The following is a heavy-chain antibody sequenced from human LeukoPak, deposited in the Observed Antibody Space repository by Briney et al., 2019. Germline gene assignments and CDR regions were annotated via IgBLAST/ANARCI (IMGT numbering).Heavy chain of an antibody. D-gene: IGHD5-18*01. J-gene: IGHJ6*03. CDR1: GGSFSGHY. CDR3: ARAHTPLRSDYYYYLDV. CDR2: VYITGLT. Sequence: SETLSLTCTVSGGSFSGHYWTWIRQPARRGLEFIGRVYITGLTDYNASLQGRVTMSVDTSKSQFSLNLTSVTAADTAVYYCARAHTPLRSDYYYYLDVWGKGTTVTVS. V-gene: IGHV4-4*07.